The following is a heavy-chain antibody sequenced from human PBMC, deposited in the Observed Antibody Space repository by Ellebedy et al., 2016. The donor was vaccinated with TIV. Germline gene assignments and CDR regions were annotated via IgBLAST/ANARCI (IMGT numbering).Heavy chain of an antibody. CDR3: AREGDTAMVHGMDV. D-gene: IGHD5-18*01. J-gene: IGHJ6*02. Sequence: SLKISCAASGFTFSDYYMSWIRQAPGKGLEWVSYISSSGSTIYYADPVKGRFTISRDNAKNSLYLQMNSLSAEDTAVYYCAREGDTAMVHGMDVWGQGTTVTVSS. CDR1: GFTFSDYY. CDR2: ISSSGSTI. V-gene: IGHV3-11*01.